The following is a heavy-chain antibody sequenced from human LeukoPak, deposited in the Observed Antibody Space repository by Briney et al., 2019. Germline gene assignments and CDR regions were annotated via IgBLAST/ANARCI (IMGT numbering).Heavy chain of an antibody. D-gene: IGHD3-22*01. J-gene: IGHJ5*02. V-gene: IGHV4-59*08. CDR1: GGSISSYY. CDR2: IYYSGST. CDR3: ERHSSATGWFDP. Sequence: PSETLSLTCTVSGGSISSYYWSWIRQPPGKGLEWIGYIYYSGSTNYNSSLKSRVTISVDTSKNLFSLKLSSVTAADTAVYYCERHSSATGWFDPWGQGTLVTVSS.